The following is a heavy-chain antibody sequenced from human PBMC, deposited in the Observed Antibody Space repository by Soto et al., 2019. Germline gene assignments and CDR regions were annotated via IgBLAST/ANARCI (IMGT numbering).Heavy chain of an antibody. CDR2: IKEDGTEQ. V-gene: IGHV3-7*04. CDR3: ARGRSSAY. Sequence: EVQLVESGGDLVQPGGSLRLSCAASEFTFSFYWMTWVRQAPGKGLEWVASIKEDGTEQYYVDSVKGRFTVSRDNAKNSLYLPINNLRVGDTAVYFCARGRSSAYWGQGTLVTVSS. J-gene: IGHJ4*02. D-gene: IGHD3-3*01. CDR1: EFTFSFYW.